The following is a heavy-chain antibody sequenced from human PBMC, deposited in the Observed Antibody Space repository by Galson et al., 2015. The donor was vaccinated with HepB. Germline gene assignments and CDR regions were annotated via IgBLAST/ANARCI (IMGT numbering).Heavy chain of an antibody. CDR3: AREGGY. V-gene: IGHV4-61*01. CDR2: VHSSGST. Sequence: TLSLTCKVSGDSVSGGSHFWTWIRQPPGKRLEWMGYVHSSGSTDYNPSLKSRVTMSLDMSNNQFSLRLTSVTAADTAVYFCAREGGYWGRGILVTVSS. CDR1: GDSVSGGSHF. D-gene: IGHD3-16*01. J-gene: IGHJ4*02.